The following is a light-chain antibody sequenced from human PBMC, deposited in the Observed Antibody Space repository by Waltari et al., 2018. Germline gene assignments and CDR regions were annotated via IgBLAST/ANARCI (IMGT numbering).Light chain of an antibody. CDR3: QNHERLPAT. CDR2: EAS. CDR1: QSISRY. Sequence: IVLTQSPGPLSLSPGESATLSCRASQSISRYLVWYQQKPGQPPRLLIYEASRRATGIPDRFSGSGSGTDFSLTISRLEPEDFGVYYCQNHERLPATFGQGTRVEI. V-gene: IGKV3-20*01. J-gene: IGKJ1*01.